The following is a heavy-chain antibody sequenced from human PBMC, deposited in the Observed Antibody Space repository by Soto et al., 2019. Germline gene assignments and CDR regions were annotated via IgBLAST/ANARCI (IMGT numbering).Heavy chain of an antibody. D-gene: IGHD2-15*01. CDR3: ARDVRWSKSFDI. CDR2: IYYSGST. J-gene: IGHJ3*02. V-gene: IGHV4-30-4*01. Sequence: SETLSLTCTVSGGSINSVDYYWSWIRQPPGKGLEWIGYIYYSGSTYYNPSLKSRVTISVDTSKNQFSLKLSSVTAADTAVYFCARDVRWSKSFDIWGQGTMVTVSS. CDR1: GGSINSVDYY.